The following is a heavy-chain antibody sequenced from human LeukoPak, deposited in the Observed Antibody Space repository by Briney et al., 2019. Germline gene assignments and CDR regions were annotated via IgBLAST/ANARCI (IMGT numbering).Heavy chain of an antibody. D-gene: IGHD5-12*01. CDR2: IIPIFGTA. CDR3: ARAEYGNIVATIFAFDI. V-gene: IGHV1-69*06. Sequence: SVKVSCKASGYTFTGYYMHWVRQAPGQGLEWMGGIIPIFGTANYAQKFQGRVTITADKSTSTAYMELSSLRSEDTAVYYCARAEYGNIVATIFAFDIWGQGTMVTVSS. J-gene: IGHJ3*02. CDR1: GYTFTGYY.